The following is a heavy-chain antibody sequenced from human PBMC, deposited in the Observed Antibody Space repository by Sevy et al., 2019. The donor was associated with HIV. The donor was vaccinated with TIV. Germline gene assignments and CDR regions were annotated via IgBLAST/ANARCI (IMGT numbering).Heavy chain of an antibody. D-gene: IGHD7-27*01. CDR2: IKSKTDGGTT. V-gene: IGHV3-15*01. J-gene: IGHJ4*02. Sequence: GGSLRLSCAASGFTFSNAWMSWLRQAPGKGLEWVGSIKSKTDGGTTDYAAPVKGRFTISRDDSKNTLYLQMNSLKTEDTAVYYCTLAWGHRWGQRTLVTVSS. CDR3: TLAWGHR. CDR1: GFTFSNAW.